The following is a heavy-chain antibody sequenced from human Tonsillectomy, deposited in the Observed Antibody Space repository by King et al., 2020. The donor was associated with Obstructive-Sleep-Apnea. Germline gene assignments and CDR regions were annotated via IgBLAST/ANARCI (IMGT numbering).Heavy chain of an antibody. CDR1: GFTFSSYA. V-gene: IGHV3-30*04. Sequence: VQLVESGGGVVQPGRSLRLSCAASGFTFSSYAMHWVRQAPGKGLEWVAVISYDGSNKYYADSVKGRFTISRDNSKNTLYLQMNSLRADDTAVYYCARDPGDTGTYYFDYWGQGTLVTVSS. CDR3: ARDPGDTGTYYFDY. D-gene: IGHD5-18*01. J-gene: IGHJ4*02. CDR2: ISYDGSNK.